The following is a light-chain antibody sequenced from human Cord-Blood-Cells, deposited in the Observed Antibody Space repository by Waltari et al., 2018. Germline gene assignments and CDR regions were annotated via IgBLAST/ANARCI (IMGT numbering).Light chain of an antibody. V-gene: IGLV4-69*01. Sequence: QLVLTQSPSASASLGASVKLTCTLSSGHSSYAIAWHQQQPEKGPRYLMNLTSDGSHSKGDGIPVRFSGSSSGAERYPTISSRRSEDEADYHCQTWGTGIGVVFGGWTKLTVL. CDR3: QTWGTGIGVV. CDR2: LTSDGSH. CDR1: SGHSSYA. J-gene: IGLJ2*01.